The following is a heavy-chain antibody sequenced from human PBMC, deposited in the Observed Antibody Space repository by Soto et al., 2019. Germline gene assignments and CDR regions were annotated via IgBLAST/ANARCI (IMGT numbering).Heavy chain of an antibody. D-gene: IGHD6-6*01. CDR2: ISSSSSTI. J-gene: IGHJ6*02. CDR3: ARPEYSSSSYGMDV. CDR1: GFTFSSYS. V-gene: IGHV3-48*02. Sequence: GRSPRLSCAASGFTFSSYSMNWVRQAPGKGLEWVSYISSSSSTIYYADSVKGRFTISRDNAKNSLYLQMNSLRDEDTAVYYCARPEYSSSSYGMDVWGQETTVTVSS.